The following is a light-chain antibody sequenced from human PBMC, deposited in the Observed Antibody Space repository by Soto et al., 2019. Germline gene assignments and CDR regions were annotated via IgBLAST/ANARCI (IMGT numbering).Light chain of an antibody. CDR1: NLGDRY. J-gene: IGLJ2*01. Sequence: SYELTQPPSVSVSPGQTASITCSGGNLGDRYACWYQQKPGQSPVLVIYLDTKRPSGIPERFSGSNSGNTDTLTISGTQAVDEADYYCQAWDDTTGVVFGGGTKLTVL. CDR2: LDT. V-gene: IGLV3-1*01. CDR3: QAWDDTTGVV.